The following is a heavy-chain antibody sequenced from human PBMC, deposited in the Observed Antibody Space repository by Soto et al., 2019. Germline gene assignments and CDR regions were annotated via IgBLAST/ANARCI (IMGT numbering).Heavy chain of an antibody. V-gene: IGHV2-5*01. D-gene: IGHD4-17*01. Sequence: GSGATLVNPTQTLTLTCTSSGFSFSSGGAGVGWIRQPPGKGLEWLALIYWNDDKRYSPSLKSRLTITKDTSKNQVVLLMTDMDPVDTATYYCAHRGYGNYPRDNWFDPWGQGTLVTVS. CDR2: IYWNDDK. CDR1: GFSFSSGGAG. J-gene: IGHJ5*02. CDR3: AHRGYGNYPRDNWFDP.